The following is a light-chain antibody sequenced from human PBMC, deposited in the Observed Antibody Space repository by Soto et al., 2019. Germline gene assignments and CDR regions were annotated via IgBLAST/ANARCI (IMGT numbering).Light chain of an antibody. V-gene: IGLV2-14*01. Sequence: QSALTQPASVSGSPGQSITISCTGTSSDIGGYNHVSWYQQPPGKAPKLMIYEVSNRPSGVSDRFSGSKSGNTASLTISGLQADDEAAYYCCSYTSSSTLVFSGGTKLTVL. CDR3: CSYTSSSTLV. J-gene: IGLJ3*02. CDR2: EVS. CDR1: SSDIGGYNH.